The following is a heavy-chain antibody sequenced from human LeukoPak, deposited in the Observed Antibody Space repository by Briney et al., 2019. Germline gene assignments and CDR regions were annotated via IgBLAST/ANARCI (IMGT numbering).Heavy chain of an antibody. CDR2: ISYDGSNK. Sequence: GGSLRLSCAASGFTFSGYGMHWVRQAPGKGLEWVAVISYDGSNKYYADSVKGRFTISRDNSKNTLYLQMNSLRAEDTAVYYCAKEGYGDYKKDYYYYGMDVWGQGTTVTVSS. J-gene: IGHJ6*02. D-gene: IGHD4-17*01. V-gene: IGHV3-30*18. CDR3: AKEGYGDYKKDYYYYGMDV. CDR1: GFTFSGYG.